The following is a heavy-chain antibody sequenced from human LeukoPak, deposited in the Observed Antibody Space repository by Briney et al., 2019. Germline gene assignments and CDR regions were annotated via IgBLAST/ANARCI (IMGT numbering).Heavy chain of an antibody. Sequence: QPGGSLRLSCAASGFTFSSYGMYWGRQGPGKGLEWVAFIRYDGSNNYYSDSVKRRFTISRDNSKNTLYLQMTSLRAEDTAVYYCARGSSGWYDYYYYMDVWGKGTTVTVSS. V-gene: IGHV3-30*02. CDR1: GFTFSSYG. D-gene: IGHD6-19*01. J-gene: IGHJ6*03. CDR2: IRYDGSNN. CDR3: ARGSSGWYDYYYYMDV.